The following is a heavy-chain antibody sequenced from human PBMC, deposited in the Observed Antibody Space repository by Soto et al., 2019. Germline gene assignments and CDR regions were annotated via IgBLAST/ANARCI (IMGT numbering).Heavy chain of an antibody. CDR1: GFTFSSYG. CDR3: AKDIGELLSYYYDSSVLTDN. J-gene: IGHJ4*02. CDR2: ISYDGSNK. D-gene: IGHD3-22*01. Sequence: GGSLRLSCAASGFTFSSYGMHWVRQAPGKGLEWVAVISYDGSNKYYADSVKGRFTISRDNSKNTLYLQMNSLRAEDTAVYYCAKDIGELLSYYYDSSVLTDNWGQGTLVTVSS. V-gene: IGHV3-30*18.